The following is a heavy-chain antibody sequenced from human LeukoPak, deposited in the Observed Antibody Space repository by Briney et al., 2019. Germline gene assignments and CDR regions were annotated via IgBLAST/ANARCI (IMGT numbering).Heavy chain of an antibody. J-gene: IGHJ5*02. Sequence: GGSLRLSCAASGLTFNSYWIHWVRQAPGMGLVWVSGINTDGRTTVYADFVKGRFTISRDNAKNTLYLHLNSLRIEDMALYYCVVDFQYNYPWGQGTLVTVSS. CDR1: GLTFNSYW. D-gene: IGHD5-24*01. CDR2: INTDGRTT. CDR3: VVDFQYNYP. V-gene: IGHV3-74*01.